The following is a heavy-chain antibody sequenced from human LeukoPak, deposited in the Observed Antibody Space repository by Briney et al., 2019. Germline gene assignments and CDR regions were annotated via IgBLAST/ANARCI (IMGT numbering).Heavy chain of an antibody. V-gene: IGHV4-4*07. J-gene: IGHJ4*02. CDR3: AREHGAGRRGLAF. CDR2: IYTSGTT. Sequence: SETLSLTCTVSAGSISNYFWSWIRQPAGKGLEWIGRIYTSGTTNYSPSLKSRVTMSVDTSTNQFSLKLTSVTAADTAVDYCAREHGAGRRGLAFWGQGTLGSASS. CDR1: AGSISNYF. D-gene: IGHD3-10*01.